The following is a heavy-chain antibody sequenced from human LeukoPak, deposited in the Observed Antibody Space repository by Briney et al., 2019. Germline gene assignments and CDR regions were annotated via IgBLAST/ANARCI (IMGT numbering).Heavy chain of an antibody. J-gene: IGHJ4*02. CDR1: SGSISDYD. V-gene: IGHV4-59*12. CDR3: AGTRGYSGYDSGTLDY. D-gene: IGHD5-12*01. CDR2: IYYGGST. Sequence: SETLSLTCTVSSGSISDYDWSWIRQFPGKGLEWIGYIYYGGSTTYNPSLKSRITMSVDTSKNQFSLKLSSVTAADTAVYYCAGTRGYSGYDSGTLDYWGQGTLVTVSS.